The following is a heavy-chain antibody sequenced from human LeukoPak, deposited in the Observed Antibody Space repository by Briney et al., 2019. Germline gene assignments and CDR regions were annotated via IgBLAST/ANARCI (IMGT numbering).Heavy chain of an antibody. J-gene: IGHJ5*02. CDR1: GYTFTNYY. D-gene: IGHD6-13*01. CDR3: ARDRAASWFDP. V-gene: IGHV1-2*02. CDR2: THPNSGGT. Sequence: ASVKVSCKTSGYTFTNYYLNWVRQARGQGLEWMGWTHPNSGGTYYAQNFQGRVTMTRDTSISTAYMELSNLRSDDTAVYYCARDRAASWFDPWGQGTLITVSS.